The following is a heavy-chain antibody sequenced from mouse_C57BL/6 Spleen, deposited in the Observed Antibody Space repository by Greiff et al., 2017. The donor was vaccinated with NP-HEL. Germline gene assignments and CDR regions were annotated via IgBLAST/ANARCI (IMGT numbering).Heavy chain of an antibody. CDR3: ARDWGFAY. CDR2: ISDGGSYT. J-gene: IGHJ3*01. CDR1: GFTFSSYG. Sequence: EVMLVESGGGLVKPGGSLKLSCAASGFTFSSYGMSWVRQTPGKRLEWVATISDGGSYTYYTDNVKGRFTLSRDNAKNNLYLQMCHLKAEDTAMCDCARDWGFAYWGQGTLVTVSA. V-gene: IGHV5-4*01.